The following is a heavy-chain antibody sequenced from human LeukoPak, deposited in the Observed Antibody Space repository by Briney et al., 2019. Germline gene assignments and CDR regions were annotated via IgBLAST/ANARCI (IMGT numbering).Heavy chain of an antibody. CDR3: AAASAFSSSWRS. CDR2: ISGSGDST. J-gene: IGHJ5*02. CDR1: GFTFSNYV. Sequence: GGSLRLSCAASGFTFSNYVMSWVRQAPGKGLEWVSLISGSGDSTYYADSVKGRFTISRDKAKKSLFLQMNSLRAEDTAVYYCAAASAFSSSWRSWGQGTVVTVSS. V-gene: IGHV3-23*01. D-gene: IGHD6-13*01.